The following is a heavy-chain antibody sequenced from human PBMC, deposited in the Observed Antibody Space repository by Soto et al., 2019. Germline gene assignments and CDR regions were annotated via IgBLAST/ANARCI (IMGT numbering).Heavy chain of an antibody. D-gene: IGHD4-17*01. CDR1: GGSISSGGYY. Sequence: QVQLQESGPGLVKPSQTLSLTCTVSGGSISSGGYYWTWIRQHPGKGLEWIGYIYSSGSTYYNPSLKSRVIISVDTSKKQFSVKLSSVTAAYTAIYYCARGGGHDYSDYGYDYWGQGTLVTVSS. CDR2: IYSSGST. CDR3: ARGGGHDYSDYGYDY. J-gene: IGHJ4*02. V-gene: IGHV4-31*03.